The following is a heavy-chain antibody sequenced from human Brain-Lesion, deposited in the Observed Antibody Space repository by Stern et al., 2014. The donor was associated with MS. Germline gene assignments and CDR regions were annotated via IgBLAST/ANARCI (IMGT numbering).Heavy chain of an antibody. Sequence: QLVQSGAEVKKPGASVKVSCTTSGYIFTGYYIHWVRQAPGQGLEWMAWIHPNTGGTKHAQTFQGRVAMSRDTSIGTAYVELSSLTSDDTAVYYCARDQRGITIFGVVTDDYYLGMDVWGQGTTVTVSS. V-gene: IGHV1-2*02. CDR3: ARDQRGITIFGVVTDDYYLGMDV. D-gene: IGHD3-3*01. CDR2: IHPNTGGT. J-gene: IGHJ6*02. CDR1: GYIFTGYY.